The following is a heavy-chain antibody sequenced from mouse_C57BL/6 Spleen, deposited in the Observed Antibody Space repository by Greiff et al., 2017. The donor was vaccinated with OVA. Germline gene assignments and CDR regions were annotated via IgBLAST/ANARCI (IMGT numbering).Heavy chain of an antibody. D-gene: IGHD2-3*01. CDR2: INPSSGYT. J-gene: IGHJ3*01. Sequence: QVQLKESGAELARPGASVKMSCKASGYTFTSYTMHWVKQRPGQGLEWIGYINPSSGYTKYNQKFKDKATLTADKSSSTAYMQLSSLTSEDSAVYYCAREGDGYYVCAYWGQGTLVTVSA. CDR1: GYTFTSYT. CDR3: AREGDGYYVCAY. V-gene: IGHV1-4*01.